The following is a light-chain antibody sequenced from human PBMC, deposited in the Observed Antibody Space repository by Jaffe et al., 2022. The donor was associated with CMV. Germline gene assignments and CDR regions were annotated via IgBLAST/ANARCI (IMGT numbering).Light chain of an antibody. CDR3: SSYRGGNPPVI. J-gene: IGLJ2*01. V-gene: IGLV2-14*03. Sequence: QSALTQPASVSGSPGQSITISCTGTSGDIGAYDYVSWYQQHPGKAPKLMIYNVTNRPSGISNRFSGSKSGNTASLTISGLQAEDEADYYCSSYRGGNPPVIFGGGTMLTVL. CDR1: SGDIGAYDY. CDR2: NVT.